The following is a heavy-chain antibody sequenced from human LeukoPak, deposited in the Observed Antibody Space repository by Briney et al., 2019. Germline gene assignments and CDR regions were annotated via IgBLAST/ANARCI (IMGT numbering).Heavy chain of an antibody. D-gene: IGHD6-13*01. J-gene: IGHJ6*02. V-gene: IGHV3-30*03. CDR3: ARIAGTYYYYGMDV. CDR1: GFTFSSYG. Sequence: GGSLRLSCAASGFTFSSYGMHWVRQAPGKGLEWVAVISYDGSNKYYADSVKGRFTISRDNSKNTLYLQMNSLRAEDTAVYYCARIAGTYYYYGMDVWGQGTTVTVSS. CDR2: ISYDGSNK.